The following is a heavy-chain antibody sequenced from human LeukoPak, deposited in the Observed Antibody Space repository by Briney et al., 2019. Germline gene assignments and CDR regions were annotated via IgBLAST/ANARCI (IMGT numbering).Heavy chain of an antibody. V-gene: IGHV3-11*04. J-gene: IGHJ4*02. CDR3: ARVEASGYDYGAFDY. CDR1: GFGFSDSY. Sequence: GGSLRLSCVVSGFGFSDSYMTWIRQTPGKGLEWLAYISGSGSDICYADSVKGRFTISRDNAKNSLYLQMNSLRAEDTAVYYCARVEASGYDYGAFDYWGQGTLVTVSS. D-gene: IGHD5-12*01. CDR2: ISGSGSDI.